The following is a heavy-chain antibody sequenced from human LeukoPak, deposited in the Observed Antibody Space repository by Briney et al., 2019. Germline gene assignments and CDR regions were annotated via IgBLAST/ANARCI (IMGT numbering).Heavy chain of an antibody. V-gene: IGHV5-51*01. D-gene: IGHD1-1*01. J-gene: IGHJ4*02. CDR1: GYSLTNYW. CDR2: IYPGDSDT. CDR3: ARSTGNQLDF. Sequence: GESLKISCKSSGYSLTNYWIDWVRQMPGKGLEWMGIIYPGDSDTKYSPSFQGQVTISADKSISTAYLQWSSLKASDTAIYYRARSTGNQLDFWGQGTLVTVSS.